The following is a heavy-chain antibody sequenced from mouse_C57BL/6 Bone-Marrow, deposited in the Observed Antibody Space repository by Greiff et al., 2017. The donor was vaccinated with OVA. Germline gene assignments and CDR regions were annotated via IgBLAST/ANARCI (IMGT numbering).Heavy chain of an antibody. J-gene: IGHJ4*01. CDR1: GFNIKDYY. D-gene: IGHD3-2*02. CDR3: AREGSSGFYYYAMDY. CDR2: IDPEDGET. Sequence: EVQLQQSGAELVKPGASVTLSCTASGFNIKDYYMHWVKQRTEQGLEWIGRIDPEDGETKYAPKFPGKATITADTSSNTAYLQLSSLTSEDTAVYYCAREGSSGFYYYAMDYWGQGTSVTGSA. V-gene: IGHV14-2*01.